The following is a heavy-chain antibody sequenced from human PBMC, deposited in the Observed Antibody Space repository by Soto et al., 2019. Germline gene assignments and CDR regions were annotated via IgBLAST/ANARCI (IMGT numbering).Heavy chain of an antibody. CDR2: ISGSGGST. D-gene: IGHD2-15*01. CDR3: AKEPRILRYCSGGSCRPTSREFDY. V-gene: IGHV3-23*01. J-gene: IGHJ4*02. Sequence: PGGSLRLSCAASGFTFSSYAMSWVRQAPGKGLEWVSAISGSGGSTYYADSVKGRFTISRDNSKNTLYLQMNSLRAEDTAVYYCAKEPRILRYCSGGSCRPTSREFDYWGQGTLVTVSS. CDR1: GFTFSSYA.